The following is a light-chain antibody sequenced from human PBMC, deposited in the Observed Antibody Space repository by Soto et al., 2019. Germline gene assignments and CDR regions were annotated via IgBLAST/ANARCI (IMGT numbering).Light chain of an antibody. CDR2: STT. Sequence: QAGVTQEPSRTVCPGGTDTLTCASSNGPVTSGLYPQWGQQKRGQGPRTLSYSTTNKHYWTPGRFSGSLLGGKAALTLAAVLPEDEADYRCFLCYCGSDGFGAGTKGPVL. CDR3: FLCYCGSDG. CDR1: NGPVTSGLY. V-gene: IGLV7-43*01. J-gene: IGLJ1*01.